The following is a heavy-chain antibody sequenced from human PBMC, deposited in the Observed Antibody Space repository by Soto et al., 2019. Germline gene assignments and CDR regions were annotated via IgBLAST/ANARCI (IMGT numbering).Heavy chain of an antibody. V-gene: IGHV4-39*01. CDR1: GGSVSGSYYY. J-gene: IGHJ4*02. D-gene: IGHD1-1*01. Sequence: SETLSLTCAVSGGSVSGSYYYWAWLRQSPGKGPEWIGSVFHTGFTSYNPSLESRVSVSVDTSKSQFSLKLSAVTASDTAVYYCATSQKGYNWNYFDHGGQGALVTVSS. CDR2: VFHTGFT. CDR3: ATSQKGYNWNYFDH.